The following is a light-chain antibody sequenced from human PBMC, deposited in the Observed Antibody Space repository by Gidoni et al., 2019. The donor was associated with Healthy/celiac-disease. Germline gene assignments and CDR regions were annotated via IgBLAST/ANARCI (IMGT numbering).Light chain of an antibody. CDR1: SSDVGSYNL. J-gene: IGLJ2*01. CDR2: EGS. Sequence: QSALTQPASGSGSPGPSITISCTGTSSDVGSYNLVSWYPQHPGKPPKLMIYEGSKRPSGVSKRFSGSKSGNTASLTISGLQAEDEADYYCCSYAGSSTLVFGGGTKLTVL. CDR3: CSYAGSSTLV. V-gene: IGLV2-23*01.